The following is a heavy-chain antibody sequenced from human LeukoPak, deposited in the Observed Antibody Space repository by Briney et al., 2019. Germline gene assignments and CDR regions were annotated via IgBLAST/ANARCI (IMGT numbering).Heavy chain of an antibody. Sequence: SETLSLTCTVSGGSLRNYYWSWIRQSPGQGLEYIGYISYDGNTNYNPSLQSRVTISVDTSNNQISLRLNSVTAADTAVYYCARGSVFDYVWXXXRXTLDAFNVWGQGT. V-gene: IGHV4-59*01. J-gene: IGHJ3*01. CDR1: GGSLRNYY. CDR2: ISYDGNT. D-gene: IGHD3-16*01. CDR3: ARGSVFDYVWXXXRXTLDAFNV.